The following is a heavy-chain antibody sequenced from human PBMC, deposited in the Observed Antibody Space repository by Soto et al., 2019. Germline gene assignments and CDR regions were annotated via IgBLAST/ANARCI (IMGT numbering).Heavy chain of an antibody. CDR1: GGAVGSGSYF. D-gene: IGHD2-15*01. CDR3: ARASGNCSGASCFSVNYYFDN. CDR2: VYHNLTT. Sequence: QVHLQESGPGLVQASKTLSLTCSVSGGAVGSGSYFWSWIRQPPGKGLEWIGYVYHNLTTDFNPSRESRDVISVHTLKNQFSLRLTSVTAADTAVYFCARASGNCSGASCFSVNYYFDNWGQGFLVTVSS. V-gene: IGHV4-61*01. J-gene: IGHJ4*02.